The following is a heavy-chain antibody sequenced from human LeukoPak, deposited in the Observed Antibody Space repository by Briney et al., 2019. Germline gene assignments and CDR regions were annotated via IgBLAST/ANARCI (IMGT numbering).Heavy chain of an antibody. CDR3: ARDGRAGGLDY. CDR1: GGSISSSSYY. Sequence: SETLSLTCTVSGGSISSSSYYWSWIRQPAGKGLEWIGRIYTSGSTNYNPSLKSRVTMSVDTSKNQFSLKLSSVTAADTAVYYCARDGRAGGLDYWGQGTLVTVSS. V-gene: IGHV4-61*02. D-gene: IGHD6-19*01. J-gene: IGHJ4*02. CDR2: IYTSGST.